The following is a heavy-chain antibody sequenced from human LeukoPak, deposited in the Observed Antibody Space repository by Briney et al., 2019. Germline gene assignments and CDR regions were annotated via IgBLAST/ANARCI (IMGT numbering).Heavy chain of an antibody. D-gene: IGHD3-10*01. J-gene: IGHJ4*02. CDR1: GYTFTSYA. CDR3: ARRLLWFGEPSDGYDY. Sequence: ASVKLSCKASGYTFTSYAMHWVRQAPGQRLEWMGWINAGNGNTKYSQKFQGRVTITRDTSASTAYMELSSLRSEDTAVYYCARRLLWFGEPSDGYDYWGQGTLVTVSS. CDR2: INAGNGNT. V-gene: IGHV1-3*01.